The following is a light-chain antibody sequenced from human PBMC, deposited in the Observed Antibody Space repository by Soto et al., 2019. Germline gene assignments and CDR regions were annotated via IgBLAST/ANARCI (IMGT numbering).Light chain of an antibody. Sequence: DIQITQSPSSVSASVGDRVTITCRASQGISSWLAWYQQKPGKAPKRLIDAASSLQSGVPSRFSGSGSGTEFTLTISSLQPDDFATYYCQHYNSYSEAFGQGTKVDIK. CDR2: AAS. J-gene: IGKJ1*01. CDR1: QGISSW. CDR3: QHYNSYSEA. V-gene: IGKV1D-16*01.